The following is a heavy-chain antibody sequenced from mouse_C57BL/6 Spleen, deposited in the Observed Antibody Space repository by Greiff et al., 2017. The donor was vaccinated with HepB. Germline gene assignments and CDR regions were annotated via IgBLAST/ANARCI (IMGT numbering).Heavy chain of an antibody. D-gene: IGHD1-1*01. V-gene: IGHV1-69*01. CDR3: ATYGSSYNYFDY. CDR1: GYTFTSYW. J-gene: IGHJ2*01. Sequence: VQLQQSGAELVMPGASVKLSCKASGYTFTSYWMHWVKQRPGQGLEWIGEIDPSDSYTNYNQKFKGKSTLTVDKSSSTAYMQLSSLTSEDSAVYYCATYGSSYNYFDYWGQGTTLTVSS. CDR2: IDPSDSYT.